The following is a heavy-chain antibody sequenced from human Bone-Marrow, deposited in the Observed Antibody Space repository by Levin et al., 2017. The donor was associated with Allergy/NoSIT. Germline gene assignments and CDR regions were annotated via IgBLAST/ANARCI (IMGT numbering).Heavy chain of an antibody. D-gene: IGHD2-2*01. CDR2: IDIGGNT. V-gene: IGHV3-53*01. Sequence: GESLKISCAASGFTVSSNYVNWVRQAPGKGLEWVSFIDIGGNTYYADSVTGRFTISRDNSKHAVYLQMNSLRAEDTAMYYCASCRSASCHYYYGMDVWGQGTTVIVSS. J-gene: IGHJ6*02. CDR3: ASCRSASCHYYYGMDV. CDR1: GFTVSSNY.